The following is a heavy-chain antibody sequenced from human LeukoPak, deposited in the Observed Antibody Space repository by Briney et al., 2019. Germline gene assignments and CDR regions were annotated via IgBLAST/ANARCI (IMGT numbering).Heavy chain of an antibody. J-gene: IGHJ6*02. CDR1: GYTFTGYY. Sequence: ASVKVSCTASGYTFTGYYMHWVRQAPGQGLEWMGRINPNSGGTNYAQKFQGRVTMTRDTSISTAYMELSRLRSDDTAVYYCVLFWQETAYDMDVWGQGTTVTVSS. D-gene: IGHD5-24*01. CDR3: VLFWQETAYDMDV. V-gene: IGHV1-2*06. CDR2: INPNSGGT.